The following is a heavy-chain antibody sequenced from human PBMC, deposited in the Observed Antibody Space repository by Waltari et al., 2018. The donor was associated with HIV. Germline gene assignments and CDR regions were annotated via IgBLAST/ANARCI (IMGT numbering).Heavy chain of an antibody. CDR3: ARVPNSYGTAGGFDP. J-gene: IGHJ5*02. CDR1: GGSFSGYY. V-gene: IGHV4-34*01. Sequence: QVQLQQWGAGLLKPSETLSLTCAVYGGSFSGYYWSWIRQPPGKGLEWIGEINHSGSTNYNPSLKSRVTISVDTSKNQFSLKLSSVTAADTAVYYCARVPNSYGTAGGFDPWGQGTLVTVSS. D-gene: IGHD5-18*01. CDR2: INHSGST.